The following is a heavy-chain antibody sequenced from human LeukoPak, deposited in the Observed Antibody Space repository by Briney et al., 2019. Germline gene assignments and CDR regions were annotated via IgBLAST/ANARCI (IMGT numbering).Heavy chain of an antibody. Sequence: GGSLRLSCAASGFTFSSYEMNWVRKAPGKGLKGVSYFSSSGSTLYYADSVKGRFTIARDNAKNSVYLQMNSLRAEDTAVYYCARGSLHSAYGFDYWGQGTLVTVSS. CDR1: GFTFSSYE. CDR2: FSSSGSTL. CDR3: ARGSLHSAYGFDY. D-gene: IGHD5-12*01. J-gene: IGHJ4*02. V-gene: IGHV3-48*03.